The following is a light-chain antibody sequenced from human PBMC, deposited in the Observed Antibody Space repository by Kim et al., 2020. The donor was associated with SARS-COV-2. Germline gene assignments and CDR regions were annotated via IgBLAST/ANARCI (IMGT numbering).Light chain of an antibody. CDR3: TSYTSSITYV. V-gene: IGLV2-14*03. Sequence: QSALTQPASVSASPGQSITISCTGTSSDVGGYNYVSWYQQHTGKAPKLIIYDVSDRPSGVSDRFSGAKYGNTASLTISGLQAEDEADYYCTSYTSSITYVFGTGTKVTVL. CDR2: DVS. J-gene: IGLJ1*01. CDR1: SSDVGGYNY.